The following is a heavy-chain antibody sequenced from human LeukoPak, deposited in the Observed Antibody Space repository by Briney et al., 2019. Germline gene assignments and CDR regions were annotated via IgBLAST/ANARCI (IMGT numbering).Heavy chain of an antibody. CDR2: INTNTGNP. V-gene: IGHV7-4-1*02. J-gene: IGHJ6*03. CDR3: ARASGLSVEFGESLYFKRYYYYMDV. CDR1: GYTFTNYA. D-gene: IGHD3-10*01. Sequence: ASVKVSCKASGYTFTNYAMNWVRQAPGQGLEWMGWINTNTGNPTYAQGFTGRFVFSLDTSVSTAYLQISSLKAEDTAVYYCARASGLSVEFGESLYFKRYYYYMDVWGKGTTVTVSS.